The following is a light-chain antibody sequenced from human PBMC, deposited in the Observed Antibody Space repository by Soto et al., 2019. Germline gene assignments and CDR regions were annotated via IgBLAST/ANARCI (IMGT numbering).Light chain of an antibody. Sequence: QSVLTQPPSVSGAPGQRVTISCTGSSSNIGAGYDVHWYQQLPGTAPKLLIYGNSNRPSGVPDRFSGSKSGTSASLAITGLQAEDEAEYYCQSYDSSLSVPWGFGTGTKLTVL. J-gene: IGLJ1*01. CDR2: GNS. V-gene: IGLV1-40*01. CDR1: SSNIGAGYD. CDR3: QSYDSSLSVPWG.